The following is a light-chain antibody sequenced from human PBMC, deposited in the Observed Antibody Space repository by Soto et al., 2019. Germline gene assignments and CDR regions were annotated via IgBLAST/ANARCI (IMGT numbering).Light chain of an antibody. J-gene: IGLJ2*01. V-gene: IGLV8-61*01. CDR2: STN. Sequence: QAVVTQETSVSGSPGGTVTLTCGLTSGSVSTTYYPSWYQQTPGQAPRTLIYSTNIRSSGVPDRFSGSILGNKAALTITGAQADDESDYHCMLYMGGGLVVFGGGTKLTVL. CDR3: MLYMGGGLVV. CDR1: SGSVSTTYY.